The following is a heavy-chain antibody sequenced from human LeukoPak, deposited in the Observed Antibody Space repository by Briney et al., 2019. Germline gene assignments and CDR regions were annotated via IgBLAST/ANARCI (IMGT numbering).Heavy chain of an antibody. J-gene: IGHJ4*02. CDR1: GFTFSSYS. V-gene: IGHV3-21*01. D-gene: IGHD1-26*01. CDR2: ISRSSSYI. CDR3: ARDVGWELLRRGIGYYFDY. Sequence: GGSLRLSCAASGFTFSSYSMNWVRQAPGKGLEWVSSISRSSSYIYYADSVNVRFTISRDNAKNSLYLQMNSLRAEDTAVYYCARDVGWELLRRGIGYYFDYWGQGTLVTVSS.